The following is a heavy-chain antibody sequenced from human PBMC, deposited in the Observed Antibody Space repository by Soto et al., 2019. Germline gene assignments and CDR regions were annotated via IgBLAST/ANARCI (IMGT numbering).Heavy chain of an antibody. CDR1: GGSFSGYY. D-gene: IGHD3-10*01. Sequence: PSETLSLTCAVYGGSFSGYYWSWIRQHPGKGLEWIGYIYYSGSTYYNPSLKSRVTISVDTSKNQFSLKLSSVTAADTAVYYCARDKVNYGSGSYYTANDAFDIWGQGTMVTVSS. CDR3: ARDKVNYGSGSYYTANDAFDI. CDR2: IYYSGST. J-gene: IGHJ3*02. V-gene: IGHV4-31*11.